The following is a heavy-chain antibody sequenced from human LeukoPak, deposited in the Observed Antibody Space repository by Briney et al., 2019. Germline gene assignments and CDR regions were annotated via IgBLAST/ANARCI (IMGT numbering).Heavy chain of an antibody. CDR1: GFAFSSYA. CDR3: ARVEGRHIVVVTAPFDY. Sequence: GGSLRLSCAASGFAFSSYAMHWVRQAPGKGLEWVAVISYDGSNKYYADSVKGRFTISRDNSKNTLYLQMNSLRAEDTAVYYCARVEGRHIVVVTAPFDYWGQGTLVTVSS. CDR2: ISYDGSNK. D-gene: IGHD2-21*02. J-gene: IGHJ4*02. V-gene: IGHV3-30-3*01.